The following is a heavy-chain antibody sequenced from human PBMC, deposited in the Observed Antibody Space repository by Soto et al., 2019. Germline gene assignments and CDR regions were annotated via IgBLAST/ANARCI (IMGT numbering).Heavy chain of an antibody. Sequence: EVQLLESGGGLVQPGGSLRLSCAASGFTFSSYAMTWVRQAPGKGLEWVSAISGSGGSTYYADSVKGRFTISRDNSKNTLYLQMNSLRADDTAVYYCAKGGVATTNCGGGDWYFDYWGQGTLVTVSS. J-gene: IGHJ4*02. CDR3: AKGGVATTNCGGGDWYFDY. V-gene: IGHV3-23*01. CDR1: GFTFSSYA. CDR2: ISGSGGST. D-gene: IGHD2-21*02.